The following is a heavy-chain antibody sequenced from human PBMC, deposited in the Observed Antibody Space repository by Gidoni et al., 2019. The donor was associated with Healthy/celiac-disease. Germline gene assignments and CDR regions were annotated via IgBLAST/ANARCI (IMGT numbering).Heavy chain of an antibody. Sequence: QLQLQESGPGLVTPSETLSLTCTVSGGSISSSSYYWGWIRQPPGKGLEWIGSIYYSGSTYYNPSLKSRVTISVDTSKNQFSLKLSSVTAADTAVYYCARRSIHRFYFDYWGQGTLVTVSS. CDR3: ARRSIHRFYFDY. CDR2: IYYSGST. D-gene: IGHD5-18*01. CDR1: GGSISSSSYY. V-gene: IGHV4-39*01. J-gene: IGHJ4*02.